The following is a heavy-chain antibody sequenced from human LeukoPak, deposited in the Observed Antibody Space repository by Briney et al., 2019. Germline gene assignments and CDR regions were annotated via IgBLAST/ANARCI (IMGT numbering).Heavy chain of an antibody. CDR3: ARTYYYGSGIYGMDV. D-gene: IGHD3-10*01. CDR2: IYYSGST. CDR1: GGSISSYY. J-gene: IGHJ6*02. V-gene: IGHV4-59*01. Sequence: PSETLSLTCTVSGGSISSYYWSWIRQPPGKGLEWIGYIYYSGSTNYNPSLKSRVTISVDTSKNQFSLKLSSVTAADTAVYYCARTYYYGSGIYGMDVWGQGTTVTVSS.